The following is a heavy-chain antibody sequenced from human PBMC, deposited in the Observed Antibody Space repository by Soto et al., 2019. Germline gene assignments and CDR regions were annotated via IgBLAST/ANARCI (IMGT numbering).Heavy chain of an antibody. J-gene: IGHJ4*02. V-gene: IGHV4-34*01. D-gene: IGHD2-15*01. Sequence: QVQLQQWGAGLLKPSETLSLTCAVYGGSFSGYYWSWIRQPPGKGLEWIGEINHSGSTNYNPSLKSRVTISEDTSKNQFSLKLSSVTAADTAVYYCARDIVVGKAPNRKFDYWGQGTLVTVSS. CDR1: GGSFSGYY. CDR3: ARDIVVGKAPNRKFDY. CDR2: INHSGST.